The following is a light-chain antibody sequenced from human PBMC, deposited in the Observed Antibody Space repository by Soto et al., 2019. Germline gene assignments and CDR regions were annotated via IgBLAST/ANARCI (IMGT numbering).Light chain of an antibody. J-gene: IGKJ2*01. CDR2: DAS. V-gene: IGKV3-11*01. CDR3: QQRSNWLYT. CDR1: QSVSSY. Sequence: EIVLTQSPAILSLSPGGRATLSCSASQSVSSYLAWYQQKPGQAPRLLIYDASNRATGIPARFSGSGSGTDFTLTISSLEPEDFAVYYWQQRSNWLYTFGQGTKLEIK.